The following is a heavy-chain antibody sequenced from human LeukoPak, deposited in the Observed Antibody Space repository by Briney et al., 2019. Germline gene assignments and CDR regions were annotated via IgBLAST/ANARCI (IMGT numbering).Heavy chain of an antibody. CDR1: GFTFSTYA. Sequence: GRSLRLSCTASGFTFSTYAMSWVRQAPGKGLEWVSAISGSGGSTFYADSVKGRFTISRDTSKNTLYLQMNSLRAEDTAVYYCAKEDPKYYYYGMDVWGQGTTVTVSS. V-gene: IGHV3-23*01. J-gene: IGHJ6*02. CDR3: AKEDPKYYYYGMDV. CDR2: ISGSGGST.